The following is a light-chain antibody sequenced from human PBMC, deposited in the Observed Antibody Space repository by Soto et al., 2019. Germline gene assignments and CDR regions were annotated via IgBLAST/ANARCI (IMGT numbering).Light chain of an antibody. CDR1: DSDIGGYNY. CDR2: DVT. J-gene: IGLJ1*01. V-gene: IGLV2-11*01. CDR3: CSYGGSYAPYV. Sequence: QSVLTQPRSVSGSPGQSVTISCTGTDSDIGGYNYVSWYQQYPGDAPKRMIYDVTKRPSGVPDRFSGAKSGNTASLTISGLQPEDEADYYCCSYGGSYAPYVFGTGTKLTVL.